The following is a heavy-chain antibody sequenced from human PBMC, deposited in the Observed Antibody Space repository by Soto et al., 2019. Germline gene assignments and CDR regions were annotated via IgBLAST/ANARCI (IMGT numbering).Heavy chain of an antibody. J-gene: IGHJ6*02. CDR1: GFTFSSYG. CDR3: AKDFGTLGFGELFVYYYGMDV. Sequence: PGGSLRLSCAASGFTFSSYGMHWVRQAPGKGLEWVAVISYDGSNKYYADSVKGRFTISRDNSKNTLYLQMNSLRAEDTAVYYCAKDFGTLGFGELFVYYYGMDVWGQGTTVTVSS. CDR2: ISYDGSNK. D-gene: IGHD3-10*01. V-gene: IGHV3-30*18.